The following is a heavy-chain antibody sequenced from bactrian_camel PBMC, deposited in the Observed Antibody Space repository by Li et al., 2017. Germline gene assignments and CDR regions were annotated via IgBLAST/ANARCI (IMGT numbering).Heavy chain of an antibody. CDR3: AARGPYCYTKLSVRDFTY. V-gene: IGHV3S1*01. D-gene: IGHD2*01. J-gene: IGHJ6*01. CDR2: IYTGHGLT. CDR1: GVTRITVC. Sequence: HVQLVESGGGSVQAGGSLRLSCTLSGVTRITVCMGWFRQAPGNEREAVATIYTGHGLTYYADSVKDRFTISYDSAKSTVYLQMNSLEPEDTAMYYCAARGPYCYTKLSVRDFTYWGQGTQVTVS.